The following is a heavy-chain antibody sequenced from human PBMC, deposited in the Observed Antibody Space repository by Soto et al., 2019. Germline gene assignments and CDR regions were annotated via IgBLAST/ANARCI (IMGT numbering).Heavy chain of an antibody. D-gene: IGHD2-2*02. CDR3: ASSVVPAAINYYGMDV. CDR2: IIPIFGTA. Sequence: GASVKVSCKASGGTFSSYAISWVRQAPGQGLERMGGIIPIFGTANYAQKFQGRVTITADESTSTAYMELSSLRSEDTAVYYCASSVVPAAINYYGMDVWGQGTTVTVSS. J-gene: IGHJ6*02. CDR1: GGTFSSYA. V-gene: IGHV1-69*13.